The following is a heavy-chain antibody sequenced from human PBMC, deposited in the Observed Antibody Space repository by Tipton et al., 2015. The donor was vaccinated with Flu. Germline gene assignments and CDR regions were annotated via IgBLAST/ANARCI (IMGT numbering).Heavy chain of an antibody. V-gene: IGHV1-2*06. CDR3: ARDRRSSRLGY. CDR2: INPNSGGT. J-gene: IGHJ4*02. D-gene: IGHD6-13*01. Sequence: QVQLVQSGAEMKKPGASVKVSCKSSGYTFTGYYIHWVRQAPGQGLEWMGRINPNSGGTNYSQKFQGRVTMTRDTSISTAYMELSRLRSDDAAVYYCARDRRSSRLGYWCQGTLVTVAS. CDR1: GYTFTGYY.